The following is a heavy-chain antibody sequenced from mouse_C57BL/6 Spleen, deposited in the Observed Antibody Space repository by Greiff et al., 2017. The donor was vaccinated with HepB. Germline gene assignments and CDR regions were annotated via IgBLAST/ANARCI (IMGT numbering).Heavy chain of an antibody. J-gene: IGHJ2*01. Sequence: EVMLVESGPGLVKPSQSLSLTCTVTGYSITSGYGWNWIRQFPGNKLEWMGYISYSGSTNYNPSLKSRISITRETSKNQFFLQLNSVTTEDTATYYCARTARIKYWGQGTTLTVSS. CDR3: ARTARIKY. CDR1: GYSITSGYG. D-gene: IGHD1-2*01. V-gene: IGHV3-2*02. CDR2: ISYSGST.